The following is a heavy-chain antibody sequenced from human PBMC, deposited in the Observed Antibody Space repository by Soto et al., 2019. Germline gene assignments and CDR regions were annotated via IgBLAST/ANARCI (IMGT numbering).Heavy chain of an antibody. CDR2: IIPIFGTA. D-gene: IGHD3-22*01. V-gene: IGHV1-69*06. J-gene: IGHJ4*02. CDR1: VGTFSIYA. CDR3: ARQQDYYDSPLFDY. Sequence: VQDSCTASVGTFSIYAMGWVRQAPGQGLEWMGGIIPIFGTANYAQKFQGRVTITADKSTSTAYMELSSLRSEDTAVYYCARQQDYYDSPLFDYWGQGTLVTVSS.